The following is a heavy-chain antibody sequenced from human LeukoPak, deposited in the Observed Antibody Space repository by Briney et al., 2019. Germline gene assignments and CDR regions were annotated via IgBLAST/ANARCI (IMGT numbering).Heavy chain of an antibody. CDR2: IYSGGST. CDR1: GFTVSSNY. CDR3: ARHYGSGRAIDY. D-gene: IGHD3-10*01. Sequence: GGSLRLSCAASGFTVSSNYMSWVRQAPGKGVEGVSVIYSGGSTYYGDSVKGRFTISRDNSKTTLYLQMHSLRAEDTAVYYCARHYGSGRAIDYWGQGTLVTVSS. J-gene: IGHJ4*02. V-gene: IGHV3-66*04.